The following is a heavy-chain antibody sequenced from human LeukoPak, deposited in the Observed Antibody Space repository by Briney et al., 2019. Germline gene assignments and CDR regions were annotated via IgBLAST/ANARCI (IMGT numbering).Heavy chain of an antibody. D-gene: IGHD6-19*01. Sequence: ASVKVSCKASGYAFNSYGISWVRQAPGQGLEWMGWISAYNGNTKYAQNFQGRVTMTTDTSTSTASMELSSLRSDDSAVYYCARDNPYIVSVPPDIPVAVGDAFDLWGQGTMVTVSS. V-gene: IGHV1-18*01. CDR3: ARDNPYIVSVPPDIPVAVGDAFDL. J-gene: IGHJ3*01. CDR2: ISAYNGNT. CDR1: GYAFNSYG.